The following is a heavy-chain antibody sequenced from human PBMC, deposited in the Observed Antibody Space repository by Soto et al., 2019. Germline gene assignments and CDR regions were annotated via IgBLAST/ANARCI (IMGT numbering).Heavy chain of an antibody. V-gene: IGHV4-4*07. CDR1: GGSIRSYD. J-gene: IGHJ4*02. CDR2: IYTSGST. Sequence: PSETLSLTCTVSGGSIRSYDWGGIRQPAGKGLEWIGRIYTSGSTNYNPSLKSRVTMSVDTSKNQFSLKLSSVTAADTAVYYCAGWFGEPPIDYWGQGTLVTVSS. D-gene: IGHD3-10*01. CDR3: AGWFGEPPIDY.